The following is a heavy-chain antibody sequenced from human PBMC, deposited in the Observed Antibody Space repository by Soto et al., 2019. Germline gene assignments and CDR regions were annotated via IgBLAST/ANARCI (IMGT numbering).Heavy chain of an antibody. CDR1: EFTFSRYS. CDR2: IGITSAYI. J-gene: IGHJ4*02. D-gene: IGHD3-10*01. V-gene: IGHV3-21*01. CDR3: AREWYGEFI. Sequence: LRLSCAASEFTFSRYSMNWVRQAPGKGLEWVSYIGITSAYIFYADSVKGRFTISRDNAKNSLYLQMNSLGAEDTAVYYCAREWYGEFIWGQGTLVTVSS.